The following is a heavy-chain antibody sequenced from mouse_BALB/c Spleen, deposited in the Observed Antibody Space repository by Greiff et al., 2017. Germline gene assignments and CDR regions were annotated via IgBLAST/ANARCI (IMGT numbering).Heavy chain of an antibody. J-gene: IGHJ3*01. D-gene: IGHD1-1*01. Sequence: EVMLVESGGGLVQPGGSRKLSCAASGFTFSSFGMHWVRQAPEKGLEWVAYISSGSSTIYYADTVKGRFTISGDNPKNTLFLQMTSLRSEDTAMYYCARSGEFYGSSSFAYWGQGTLVTVSA. CDR3: ARSGEFYGSSSFAY. CDR2: ISSGSSTI. V-gene: IGHV5-17*02. CDR1: GFTFSSFG.